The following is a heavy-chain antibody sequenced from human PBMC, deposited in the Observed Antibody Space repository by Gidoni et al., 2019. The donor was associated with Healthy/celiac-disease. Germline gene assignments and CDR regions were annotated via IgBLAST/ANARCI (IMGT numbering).Heavy chain of an antibody. CDR2: IYSGGST. V-gene: IGHV3-66*01. J-gene: IGHJ3*02. CDR1: GFTVSINV. D-gene: IGHD4-17*01. Sequence: EVQMVEYGGVLVEPGGSLRLSCAASGFTVSINVISWVRQAPGKGLEWVSGIYSGGSTYYADSVKGRFTISIDNSKNTLYLQMNSLRAEDTAVYYCARVNDYGDGDDAFDIWGQGTMVTVSS. CDR3: ARVNDYGDGDDAFDI.